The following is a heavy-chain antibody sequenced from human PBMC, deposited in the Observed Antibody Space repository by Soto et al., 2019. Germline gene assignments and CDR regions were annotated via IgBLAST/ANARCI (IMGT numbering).Heavy chain of an antibody. Sequence: XETLSLTCAVAGCSISSYYWSWIRQPPGKGLEWIGYIYYSGSTNYNPSLKSRVTISVDTSKNQFSLKLSSVTAADTAVYYCARTTTIGHYYGMDVWGQGTTVTVSS. CDR1: GCSISSYY. CDR2: IYYSGST. D-gene: IGHD4-4*01. CDR3: ARTTTIGHYYGMDV. J-gene: IGHJ6*02. V-gene: IGHV4-59*01.